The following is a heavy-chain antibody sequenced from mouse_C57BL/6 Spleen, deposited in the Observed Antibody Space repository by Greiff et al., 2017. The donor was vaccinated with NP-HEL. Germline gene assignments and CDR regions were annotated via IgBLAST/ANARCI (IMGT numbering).Heavy chain of an antibody. CDR2: IRSKSNNYAS. CDR1: GFSFNTYA. V-gene: IGHV10-1*01. CDR3: GRRATEGWYFDV. D-gene: IGHD1-1*01. Sequence: EVQLVESGGGLVQPKGSLKLSCAASGFSFNTYAMNWVRQTPGKGLEWVARIRSKSNNYASSYAVSVKDRFTISRDDSENMLYLQMNNLKTEDTAMYYCGRRATEGWYFDVWGTGTTVTVSS. J-gene: IGHJ1*03.